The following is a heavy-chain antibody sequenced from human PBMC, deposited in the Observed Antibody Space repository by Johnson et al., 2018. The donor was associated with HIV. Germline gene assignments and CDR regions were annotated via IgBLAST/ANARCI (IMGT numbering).Heavy chain of an antibody. V-gene: IGHV3-30*04. J-gene: IGHJ3*02. D-gene: IGHD3-22*01. CDR1: GFTFSSYA. CDR2: ISYDGSNK. Sequence: QVQLVESGGGVVQPGRSLRLSCAASGFTFSSYALHWVRQAPGKGLEWVAIISYDGSNKYYADSVKGRFTISRDNSKNTLYLQMNSLRAEDTAVYYCASPRWRYYYESSGYRDAFDIWGQGTMVTVSS. CDR3: ASPRWRYYYESSGYRDAFDI.